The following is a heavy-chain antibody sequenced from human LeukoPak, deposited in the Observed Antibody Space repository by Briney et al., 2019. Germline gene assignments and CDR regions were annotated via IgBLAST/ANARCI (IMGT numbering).Heavy chain of an antibody. CDR2: INHSGST. Sequence: SETLSLTCGVRGGSFSDYYWSWIRQSPGVGLEWIGEINHSGSTNYNPSLKSRVTISVDTPKYQFSLKLSSLTAADTAVYYCARVGTYTSSWYRFKYFDYWGQGTLVTVSS. V-gene: IGHV4-34*01. J-gene: IGHJ4*02. D-gene: IGHD6-13*01. CDR1: GGSFSDYY. CDR3: ARVGTYTSSWYRFKYFDY.